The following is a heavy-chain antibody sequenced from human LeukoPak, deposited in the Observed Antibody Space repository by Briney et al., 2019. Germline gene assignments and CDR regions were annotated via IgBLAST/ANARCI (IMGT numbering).Heavy chain of an antibody. V-gene: IGHV3-48*01. Sequence: PGGSLRLSCAASGFTFSSYSMNWVRQAPGKGLEWVSYISSSSSTIYHADSVKGRFTISRDNAKNSLYLQMNSLRAEDTAVYYCASGRGPADAFDIWGQGTMVTVSS. J-gene: IGHJ3*02. CDR1: GFTFSSYS. CDR3: ASGRGPADAFDI. D-gene: IGHD2-15*01. CDR2: ISSSSSTI.